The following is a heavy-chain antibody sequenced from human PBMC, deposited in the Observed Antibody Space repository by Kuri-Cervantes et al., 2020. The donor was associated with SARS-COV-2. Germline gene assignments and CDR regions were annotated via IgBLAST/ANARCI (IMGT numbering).Heavy chain of an antibody. Sequence: GGSLRLSCAASGFTFSSYSMNWVRQAPGKGLEWVSYISSSSSTIYYADSVKGRFTISRDNAKNSLYLQMNSLRAEDTAVYYCARVEGISLDYWGQGTRVTVSS. CDR2: ISSSSSTI. J-gene: IGHJ4*02. V-gene: IGHV3-48*01. D-gene: IGHD3-3*01. CDR3: ARVEGISLDY. CDR1: GFTFSSYS.